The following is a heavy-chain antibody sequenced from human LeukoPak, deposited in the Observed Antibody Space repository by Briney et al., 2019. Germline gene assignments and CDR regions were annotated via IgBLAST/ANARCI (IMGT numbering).Heavy chain of an antibody. D-gene: IGHD5-24*01. CDR2: IDHSGYT. V-gene: IGHV4-59*13. J-gene: IGHJ4*02. Sequence: SETLSLTCTVSGGSISSYYWSWIRQPPGKGLEWIGYIDHSGYTNYNPSLKSRVTISVDTSKNQFSLKLSSVTAADTAVYYCARGGRRDGYNFNYWGQGTLVTVSS. CDR3: ARGGRRDGYNFNY. CDR1: GGSISSYY.